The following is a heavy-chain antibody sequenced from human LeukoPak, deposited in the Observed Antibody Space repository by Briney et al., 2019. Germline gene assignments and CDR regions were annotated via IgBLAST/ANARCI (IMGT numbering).Heavy chain of an antibody. CDR3: ARVLRYSDWLLLPQSNYYFDY. D-gene: IGHD3-9*01. CDR1: GFTFSSYA. CDR2: INHSGST. V-gene: IGHV4-34*01. J-gene: IGHJ4*02. Sequence: PGGSLRLSCAASGFTFSSYAMSWVRQAPGKGLEWIGEINHSGSTNYNPSLKSRVTISVDTSKNQFSLKLSSVTAADTAVYYCARVLRYSDWLLLPQSNYYFDYWGQGTLVTVSS.